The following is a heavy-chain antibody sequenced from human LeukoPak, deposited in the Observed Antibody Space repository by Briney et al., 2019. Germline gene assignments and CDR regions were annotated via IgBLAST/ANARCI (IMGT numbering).Heavy chain of an antibody. D-gene: IGHD5-24*01. CDR3: ARGGLQLRDYYYYMDV. Sequence: KPSETLSLTCTVSGGSISGYYWSWIRQPPGKRLEWIGYIYDSGSTNYNPSLKSRVTMSVDTSKNQFSLKLSSVTAADTAVYYCARGGLQLRDYYYYMDVWGKGTTVTVSS. CDR2: IYDSGST. J-gene: IGHJ6*03. V-gene: IGHV4-59*12. CDR1: GGSISGYY.